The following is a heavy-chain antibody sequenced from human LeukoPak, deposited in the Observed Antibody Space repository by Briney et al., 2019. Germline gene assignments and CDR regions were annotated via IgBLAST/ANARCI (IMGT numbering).Heavy chain of an antibody. V-gene: IGHV3-43*01. Sequence: PGGSLRLSCAAAGFTLDEYSMHWVRQPPGKGLEWVSLITWNGGGRSYADSVKGRFTISRDNNKSSLYLQMNSLTTEDTALYFCVNDGLQQCTSTSCYEFQAWGQGTLVTVSS. CDR1: GFTLDEYS. CDR3: VNDGLQQCTSTSCYEFQA. J-gene: IGHJ5*02. CDR2: ITWNGGGR. D-gene: IGHD2-2*01.